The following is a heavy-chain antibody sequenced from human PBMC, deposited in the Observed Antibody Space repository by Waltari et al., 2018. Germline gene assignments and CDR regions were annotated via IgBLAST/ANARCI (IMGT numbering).Heavy chain of an antibody. CDR3: ARVNNYYDSIGRDWFDP. CDR1: GYSFTDNY. Sequence: QVQLVQSGAAVKKPGASVKVSCKASGYSFTDNYLHWIRQAPGEGIEWVGWIKPNNGDTIYAQKCQGRDPMDRETSISTADMELSGLRSDDTAMFYCARVNNYYDSIGRDWFDPWGQGTLVTVSS. CDR2: IKPNNGDT. V-gene: IGHV1-2*02. D-gene: IGHD3-22*01. J-gene: IGHJ5*02.